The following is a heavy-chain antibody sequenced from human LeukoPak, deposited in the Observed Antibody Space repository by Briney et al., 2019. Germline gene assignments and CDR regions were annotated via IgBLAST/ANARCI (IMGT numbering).Heavy chain of an antibody. CDR3: ARDGGQYYYGSGSYIMDV. V-gene: IGHV3-64*01. J-gene: IGHJ6*02. D-gene: IGHD3-10*01. Sequence: GGSLRLSCAASGFTFSSYAMHWVRQAPGKGLEYVSAISSNGGSTYYANPVKGRFTISRDNSKNTLYLQMGSLRAEDMAVYYCARDGGQYYYGSGSYIMDVWGQGTTVAVSS. CDR1: GFTFSSYA. CDR2: ISSNGGST.